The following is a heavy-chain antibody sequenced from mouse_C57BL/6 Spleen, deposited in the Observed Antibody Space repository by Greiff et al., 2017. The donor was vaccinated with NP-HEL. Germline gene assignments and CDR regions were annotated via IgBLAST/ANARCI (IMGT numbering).Heavy chain of an antibody. Sequence: QVQLQQSGAELVKPGASVKISCKASGYAFSSYWMNWVKQRPGKGLEWIGQIYPRDGDTNYNGKFKGKATLTADKSSSTAYMQLSSLTSEDSAVYFCARGAGITTVDFDVWGTGTTVTVSS. CDR1: GYAFSSYW. J-gene: IGHJ1*03. CDR2: IYPRDGDT. D-gene: IGHD1-1*01. V-gene: IGHV1-80*01. CDR3: ARGAGITTVDFDV.